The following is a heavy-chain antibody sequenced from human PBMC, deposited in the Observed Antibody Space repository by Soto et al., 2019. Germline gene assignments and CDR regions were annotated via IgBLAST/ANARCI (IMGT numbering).Heavy chain of an antibody. CDR1: GGSISNYY. CDR3: ARHRYSYGVSYFDY. V-gene: IGHV4-59*08. J-gene: IGHJ4*02. D-gene: IGHD5-18*01. Sequence: QVQLQESGPGLVKPSETLSLTCIVSGGSISNYYWSWIRQPPGKGLEWIGYIYYSGSTNYNPSLTRRVTISVDTSKNQFSLKLSSVTAEDTAVYYCARHRYSYGVSYFDYWGQGTLVTVSS. CDR2: IYYSGST.